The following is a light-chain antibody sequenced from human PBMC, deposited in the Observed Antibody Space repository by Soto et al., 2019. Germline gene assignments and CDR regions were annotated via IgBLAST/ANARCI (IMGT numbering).Light chain of an antibody. J-gene: IGKJ1*01. Sequence: DIVMTQSPDSLAVSLGERATINCKSSQSILYRSNNKNYLAWYQQKPRQPPNLLIYWASTRESGVPDRFSGSGSGTDFTLTISSLQDEDVAVYYCQQYYSTPCTFGQGTKVEIK. CDR3: QQYYSTPCT. CDR1: QSILYRSNNKNY. CDR2: WAS. V-gene: IGKV4-1*01.